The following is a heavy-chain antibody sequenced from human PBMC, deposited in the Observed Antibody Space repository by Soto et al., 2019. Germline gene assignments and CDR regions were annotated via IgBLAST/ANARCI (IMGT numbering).Heavy chain of an antibody. D-gene: IGHD2-2*01. J-gene: IGHJ6*02. CDR1: GGSISSGDYY. V-gene: IGHV4-30-4*01. CDR3: ARGHCSSTSCPIIYYGMDV. CDR2: IYYSGST. Sequence: SETLSLTCTVSGGSISSGDYYWSWIRQPPGKGLEWIGYIYYSGSTYYNPSLKSRVTISVDTSKNQFSLKLSSVTAADTAVYYCARGHCSSTSCPIIYYGMDVWGQGXTVTVYS.